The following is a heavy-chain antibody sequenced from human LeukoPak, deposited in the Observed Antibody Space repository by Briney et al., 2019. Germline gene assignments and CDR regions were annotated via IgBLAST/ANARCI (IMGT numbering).Heavy chain of an antibody. D-gene: IGHD3-3*01. J-gene: IGHJ3*02. V-gene: IGHV3-30*02. CDR2: IRHDGSIK. CDR3: AKLLFWSGYNDAFDI. Sequence: PGGSLRLSCAASGFTFSNYAMNWVRRAPGKGLEWVAFIRHDGSIKYYADSVKGRFTISRDNSKNTLYLQMNRLRPEDTAVYSCAKLLFWSGYNDAFDIWGQGTMVIVSS. CDR1: GFTFSNYA.